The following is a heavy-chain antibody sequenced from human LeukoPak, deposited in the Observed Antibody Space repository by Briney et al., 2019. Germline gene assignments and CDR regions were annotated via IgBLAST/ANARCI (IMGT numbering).Heavy chain of an antibody. CDR2: IYYSGTT. Sequence: PSETLSLTCTVSAGSINNYYWSWIRQPPGKGLECIGYIYYSGTTNYNPSLRSRVTISVDTSKNQFSLKLSSVTAADTAVYYCARATSGQRRDGYNYDYYYYMDVWGKGTTVTVSS. CDR3: ARATSGQRRDGYNYDYYYYMDV. D-gene: IGHD5-24*01. V-gene: IGHV4-59*01. J-gene: IGHJ6*03. CDR1: AGSINNYY.